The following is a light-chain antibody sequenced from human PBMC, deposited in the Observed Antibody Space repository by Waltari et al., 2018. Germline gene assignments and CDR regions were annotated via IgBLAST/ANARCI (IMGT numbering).Light chain of an antibody. CDR3: QVWDRGPDQPHWV. Sequence: SFVLTQSPSVSVATGPTARITCGGYTPGCKRLPRYQQKPGHAPGVVIFDDSDRPSRIPDRFSGSKSENTATLTIRGAEAGDEADYYCQVWDRGPDQPHWVFGGGTTLTVV. J-gene: IGLJ3*02. V-gene: IGLV3-21*02. CDR2: DDS. CDR1: TPGCKR.